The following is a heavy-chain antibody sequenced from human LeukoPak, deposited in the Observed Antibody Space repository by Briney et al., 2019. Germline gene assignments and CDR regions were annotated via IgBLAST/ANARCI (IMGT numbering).Heavy chain of an antibody. J-gene: IGHJ4*02. CDR1: AFTFSSYA. D-gene: IGHD2-2*02. Sequence: PGGSLRLSCAASAFTFSSYAMSWVRQAPGKGLEWVSGISGNGGSTNYADSVKGRFTISRDNSKNTLYLRMNSLRAEDTAVYYCAKRYCSTTSCYKGYGSGSYFFDYWGQGTLVTVSS. CDR2: ISGNGGST. CDR3: AKRYCSTTSCYKGYGSGSYFFDY. V-gene: IGHV3-23*01.